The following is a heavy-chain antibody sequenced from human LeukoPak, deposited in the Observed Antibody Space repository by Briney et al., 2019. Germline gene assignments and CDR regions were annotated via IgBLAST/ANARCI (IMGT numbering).Heavy chain of an antibody. CDR2: IYDSRST. J-gene: IGHJ3*02. V-gene: IGHV4-39*01. CDR1: GGSISSSSYY. D-gene: IGHD3-10*01. CDR3: ARPYQSDSGSRGTAFDI. Sequence: SETLSLTCTVSGGSISSSSYYWGWIRQPPGKGLEWIASIYDSRSTYYNPSLKSRLTISVDTSKNQFSLRLSSVTAADTATYSCARPYQSDSGSRGTAFDIWGQGTMVTVSS.